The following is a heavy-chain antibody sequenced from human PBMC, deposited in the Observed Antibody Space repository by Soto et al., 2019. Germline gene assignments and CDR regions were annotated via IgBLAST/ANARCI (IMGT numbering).Heavy chain of an antibody. Sequence: LSLTCTVSGGSISSGGYYWSWIRQHPGKGLEWIGYIYYSGSTYYNPSLKSRVTISVDTSKNQFSLKLSSVTAADTAVYYCARDRRKFGELLSLRWFDPWGQGTLVTVSS. CDR3: ARDRRKFGELLSLRWFDP. D-gene: IGHD3-10*01. V-gene: IGHV4-31*03. CDR1: GGSISSGGYY. CDR2: IYYSGST. J-gene: IGHJ5*02.